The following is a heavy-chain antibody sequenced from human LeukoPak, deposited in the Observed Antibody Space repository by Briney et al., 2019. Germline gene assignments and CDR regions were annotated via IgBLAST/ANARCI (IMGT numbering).Heavy chain of an antibody. Sequence: GGSLRLSCAASGFTFDDYAMHWVRQAPGKGLEWVSLISWDGGSTYYADSVKGRFTISRDNSKNSLYLQMNSLRAEDTALYYCAKDIEVGARPGYFQHWGQGTLVTVSS. CDR2: ISWDGGST. D-gene: IGHD1-26*01. CDR3: AKDIEVGARPGYFQH. V-gene: IGHV3-43D*03. J-gene: IGHJ1*01. CDR1: GFTFDDYA.